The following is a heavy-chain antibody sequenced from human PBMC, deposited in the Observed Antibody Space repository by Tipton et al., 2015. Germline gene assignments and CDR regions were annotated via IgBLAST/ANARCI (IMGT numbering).Heavy chain of an antibody. CDR3: ARAMSRRHSSGYYYYGMDV. D-gene: IGHD3-22*01. V-gene: IGHV4-39*07. J-gene: IGHJ6*02. Sequence: TLSLTCTVSGVSITRSGYFWGWIRQTPGKGLEWIGSIHYGGFTYYNPSLNSRVTISVDTSKNQFSLKLSSVTAADTAVYYCARAMSRRHSSGYYYYGMDVWGQGTTITVSS. CDR1: GVSITRSGYF. CDR2: IHYGGFT.